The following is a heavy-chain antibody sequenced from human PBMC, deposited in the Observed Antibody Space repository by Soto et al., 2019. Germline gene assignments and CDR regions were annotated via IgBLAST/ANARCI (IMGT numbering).Heavy chain of an antibody. Sequence: ASVKVSCKASGYSFTSYGISWVRQAPGQGLDWMGRITTYNGKTKYAQDLKGRVTMTTDTSTSTAYMELRSLRSDDTAVYYCVRFSGGVYNTYYFYYGMDVWGQ. D-gene: IGHD2-15*01. CDR1: GYSFTSYG. CDR2: ITTYNGKT. V-gene: IGHV1-18*04. CDR3: VRFSGGVYNTYYFYYGMDV. J-gene: IGHJ6*02.